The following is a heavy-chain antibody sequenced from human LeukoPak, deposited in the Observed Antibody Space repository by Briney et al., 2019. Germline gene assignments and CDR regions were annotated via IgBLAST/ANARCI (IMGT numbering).Heavy chain of an antibody. CDR1: GFTFSSYS. J-gene: IGHJ4*02. Sequence: GGSLRLSCAASGFTFSSYSMNWVRQAPGKGLEWVTFIRYDGSNKYYADSVKGRFTISRDNSKNTLYLQMNSLRAEDTAVYYCAKDLRYNYGYAFDYWGQGTLVTVSS. V-gene: IGHV3-30*02. CDR3: AKDLRYNYGYAFDY. CDR2: IRYDGSNK. D-gene: IGHD5-18*01.